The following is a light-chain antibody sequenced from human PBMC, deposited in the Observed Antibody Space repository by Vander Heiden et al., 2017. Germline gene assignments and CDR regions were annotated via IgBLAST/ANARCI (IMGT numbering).Light chain of an antibody. CDR1: QGISNY. J-gene: IGKJ4*01. V-gene: IGKV1-27*01. Sequence: DIQMTQSPSSLSASVGDRVTITCRASQGISNYLAWYQQKPGKVPKRLIYAASTLQSAVPSRFSGSGSGTDFTLTISSLQPEDVATYYCQKQNSAPALTFGGGTKVEIK. CDR3: QKQNSAPALT. CDR2: AAS.